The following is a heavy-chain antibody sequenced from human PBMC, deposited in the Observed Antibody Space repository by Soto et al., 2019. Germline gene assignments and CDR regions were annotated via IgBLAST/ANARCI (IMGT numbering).Heavy chain of an antibody. J-gene: IGHJ6*02. Sequence: SVKVSCKASGGTFSSYAISWVRQAPGQGLEWMGGIIPIFGTANYAQKFQGRVTITADESTSTAYMELSSLRSEDTAVYYCARWVDCSGGSCHYYYGMDVWGQGTTVTVSS. CDR1: GGTFSSYA. D-gene: IGHD2-15*01. CDR3: ARWVDCSGGSCHYYYGMDV. V-gene: IGHV1-69*13. CDR2: IIPIFGTA.